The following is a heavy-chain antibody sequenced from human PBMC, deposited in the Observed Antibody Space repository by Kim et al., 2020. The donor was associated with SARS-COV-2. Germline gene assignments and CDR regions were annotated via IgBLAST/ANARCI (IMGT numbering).Heavy chain of an antibody. D-gene: IGHD2-21*02. CDR2: IYYSGST. CDR1: GGSISSYY. Sequence: SETLSLTCTVSGGSISSYYWSWIRQPPGKGLEWIGYIYYSGSTNYNPSLKSRVTISVDTSKNQFSLKLSSVTAADTAVYYCARYFGGDYADPVGYFDYWGQGTLVTVSS. J-gene: IGHJ4*02. V-gene: IGHV4-59*01. CDR3: ARYFGGDYADPVGYFDY.